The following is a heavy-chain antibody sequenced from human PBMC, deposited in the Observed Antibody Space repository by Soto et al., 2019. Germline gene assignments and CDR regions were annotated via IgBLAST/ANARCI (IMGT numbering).Heavy chain of an antibody. V-gene: IGHV5-51*01. D-gene: IGHD2-2*01. CDR2: IYPGDSDT. J-gene: IGHJ4*02. CDR3: ARPIGYCSSTICSPIDY. CDR1: GYSFTSYW. Sequence: GESLKISCKGSGYSFTSYWIGWVRQMPGKGLEWMGIIYPGDSDTRYSPSFQGQVTISADKSISTAYLQWSSLKASDTAMYYCARPIGYCSSTICSPIDYWGQGTLVTVSS.